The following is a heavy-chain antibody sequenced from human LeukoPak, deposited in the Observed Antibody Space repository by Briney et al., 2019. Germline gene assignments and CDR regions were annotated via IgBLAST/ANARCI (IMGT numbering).Heavy chain of an antibody. V-gene: IGHV3-21*04. J-gene: IGHJ6*03. Sequence: PGGSLRLSCAASGFTFSSYAMSWVRQAPGRGLEWVSSISSSSSYIYYADSVKGRFTISRDNAKNSLYLQMNSLRAEDTALYYCASETKTTVVTPGMSFYYYYMDVWGKGTTVTVSS. CDR2: ISSSSSYI. CDR3: ASETKTTVVTPGMSFYYYYMDV. CDR1: GFTFSSYA. D-gene: IGHD4-23*01.